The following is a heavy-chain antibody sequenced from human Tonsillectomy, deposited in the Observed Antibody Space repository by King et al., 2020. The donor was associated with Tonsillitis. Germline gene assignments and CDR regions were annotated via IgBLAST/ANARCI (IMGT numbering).Heavy chain of an antibody. CDR1: GFTFNDYY. D-gene: IGHD3-3*01. V-gene: IGHV3-11*01. J-gene: IGHJ5*02. CDR3: AREFRETNTIFGVIHWFDP. CDR2: ISSSGSTI. Sequence: VQLVESGGDLVKPGGSLRLSCAASGFTFNDYYMTWIRQAPGKGLEWVSYISSSGSTIYYADSVKGRFTISRDNAKNSLYLQMNNLRAEDTAVYYCAREFRETNTIFGVIHWFDPWGQGTLVTVSS.